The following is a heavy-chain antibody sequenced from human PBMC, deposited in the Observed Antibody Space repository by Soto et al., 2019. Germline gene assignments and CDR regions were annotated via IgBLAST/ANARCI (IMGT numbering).Heavy chain of an antibody. D-gene: IGHD1-7*01. CDR2: IIPVFAKA. J-gene: IGHJ5*02. V-gene: IGHV1-69*06. CDR1: GGSFSTFA. CDR3: AREPSQGDNWKYVGWFDP. Sequence: QVQLMQSGAEVKKPGSSVKVSCKASGGSFSTFAITWVRQAPGQGLEWLGGIIPVFAKATYAQKFQGRVIITADRSTNTAYMELTSLTSDDTAVYYCAREPSQGDNWKYVGWFDPWGQGTLVTVSS.